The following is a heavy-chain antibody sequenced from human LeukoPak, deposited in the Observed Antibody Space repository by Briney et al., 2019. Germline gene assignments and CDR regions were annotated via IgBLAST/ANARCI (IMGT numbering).Heavy chain of an antibody. Sequence: SETLSLTCTVSGGSISSYYWSWIRQPPGKGLEWIGYIYYSGSTNYNPSLKSRVTISVDTSKNQFSLKLSSVTAADTAVYYCASTGIAAAHFDYWGQGTLVTVSS. CDR3: ASTGIAAAHFDY. V-gene: IGHV4-59*08. CDR1: GGSISSYY. CDR2: IYYSGST. J-gene: IGHJ4*02. D-gene: IGHD6-13*01.